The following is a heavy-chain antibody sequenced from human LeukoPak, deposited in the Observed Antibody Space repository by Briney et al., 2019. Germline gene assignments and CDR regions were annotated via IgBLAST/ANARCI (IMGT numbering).Heavy chain of an antibody. J-gene: IGHJ4*02. Sequence: GGSLRLSCAASGFTFSTYAMSWVRQAPGKGQEWVSTIIGSGDTTYYADSVKGRFTISRDNSKNTLYLQMNSLRAEDTAVYYCAKDLIDYWGQGTLVTVSS. V-gene: IGHV3-23*01. CDR1: GFTFSTYA. CDR2: IIGSGDTT. CDR3: AKDLIDY.